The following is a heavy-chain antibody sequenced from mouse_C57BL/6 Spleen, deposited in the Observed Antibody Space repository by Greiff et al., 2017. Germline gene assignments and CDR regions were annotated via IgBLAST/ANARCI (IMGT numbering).Heavy chain of an antibody. CDR2: ISGGGGNT. CDR3: ARGDDYDPYFDY. J-gene: IGHJ2*01. D-gene: IGHD2-4*01. CDR1: GFTFSSYT. Sequence: DVMLVESGGGLVKPGGSLKLSCAASGFTFSSYTMSWVRQTPEKRLEWVATISGGGGNTYYPDSVKGRFTISRDNAKNTLYLQMSSLRSEDTALYYCARGDDYDPYFDYWGQGTTLTVSS. V-gene: IGHV5-9*01.